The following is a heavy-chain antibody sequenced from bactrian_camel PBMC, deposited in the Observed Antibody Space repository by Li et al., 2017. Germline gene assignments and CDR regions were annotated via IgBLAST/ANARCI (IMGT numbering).Heavy chain of an antibody. CDR2: ISDSGVTT. CDR3: AAAKGLPDLLRGGYLSARSYNY. D-gene: IGHD3*01. CDR1: GYTYSSYC. V-gene: IGHV3S40*01. J-gene: IGHJ4*01. Sequence: DVQLVESGGGSVQAGGSLRLSCAASGYTYSSYCMGRFRQAPGKGLEWVSGISDSGVTTRYADFAKGRFTVSRDNANNTVNLMMNSLKPEDTAIYYCAAAKGLPDLLRGGYLSARSYNYWGRGTQVTVS.